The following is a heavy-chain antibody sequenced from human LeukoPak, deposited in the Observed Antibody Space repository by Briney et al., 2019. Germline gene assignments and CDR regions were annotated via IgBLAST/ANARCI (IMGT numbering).Heavy chain of an antibody. CDR3: AKEEDNYGYEGLDY. V-gene: IGHV3-23*01. Sequence: QPGGSLRLSCAASGFTFSNYAMTWVRRAPGKGLEWVSLISGSGGSSHYADSVKGRFTISRDNSKNTLYLQMHSLRAEDTAVYYCAKEEDNYGYEGLDYWGQGTLVTVSS. J-gene: IGHJ4*02. CDR2: ISGSGGSS. D-gene: IGHD5-18*01. CDR1: GFTFSNYA.